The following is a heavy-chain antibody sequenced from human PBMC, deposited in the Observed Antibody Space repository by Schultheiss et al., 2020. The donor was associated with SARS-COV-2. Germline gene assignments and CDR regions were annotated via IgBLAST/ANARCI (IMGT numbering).Heavy chain of an antibody. J-gene: IGHJ5*02. CDR2: INPNSGGT. D-gene: IGHD1/OR15-1a*01. V-gene: IGHV1-18*01. CDR1: GYMFTSYG. Sequence: ASVKVSCKASGYMFTSYGISWVRQAPGQGLEWMGWINPNSGGTNYAQKFQGRVTMTRDTSTDTAYMELSSLRSEDTAVYYCATAPRIDVGAAAEQPKTESGGWFDPWGQGTLVTVSS. CDR3: ATAPRIDVGAAAEQPKTESGGWFDP.